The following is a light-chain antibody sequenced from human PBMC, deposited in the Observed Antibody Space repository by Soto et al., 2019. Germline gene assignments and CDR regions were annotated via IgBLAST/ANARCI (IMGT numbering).Light chain of an antibody. CDR3: QQSYRTPIT. V-gene: IGKV1-39*01. CDR1: QTIVTY. J-gene: IGKJ5*01. Sequence: DIQMTQSPSSLSASVGDRVTITCRASQTIVTYLNWYQQKPGKAPNLLIYAASGLQSGVPSRFSGSGSGTDFTLTISSLQPEDFATYYCQQSYRTPITFGQGTRLEIK. CDR2: AAS.